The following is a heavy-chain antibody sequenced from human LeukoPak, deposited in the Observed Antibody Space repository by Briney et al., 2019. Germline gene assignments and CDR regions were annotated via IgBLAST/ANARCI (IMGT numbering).Heavy chain of an antibody. J-gene: IGHJ4*02. CDR2: ISAYNGNT. D-gene: IGHD3-22*01. V-gene: IGHV1-18*01. CDR1: GYTFTSYG. Sequence: ASVKVSCKASGYTFTSYGISRVRQAPGQGLEWMGWISAYNGNTNYAQKLQGRVTMTTDTSTSTAYMELRSLRSDDTAVYYCAREPKYYYDSSGRTDYWGQGTLVTVSS. CDR3: AREPKYYYDSSGRTDY.